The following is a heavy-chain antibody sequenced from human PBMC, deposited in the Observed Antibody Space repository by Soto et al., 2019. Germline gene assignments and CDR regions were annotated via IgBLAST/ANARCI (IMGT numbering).Heavy chain of an antibody. J-gene: IGHJ4*02. CDR1: GGSFSCYY. Sequence: PSETLSLTCAVYGGSFSCYYGSWIRQPPGKGLEWIGEINHSGSTNYNPSLKSRVTISVDTSKNQFSLKLSSVTAADTAVYYCARVIRKVRGVINRPADYWGQGTLVTVSS. D-gene: IGHD3-10*01. CDR3: ARVIRKVRGVINRPADY. V-gene: IGHV4-34*01. CDR2: INHSGST.